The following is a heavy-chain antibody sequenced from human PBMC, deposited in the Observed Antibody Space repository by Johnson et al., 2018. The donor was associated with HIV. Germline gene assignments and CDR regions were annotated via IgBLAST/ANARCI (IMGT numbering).Heavy chain of an antibody. CDR2: ISYDGSNK. D-gene: IGHD7-27*01. J-gene: IGHJ3*02. V-gene: IGHV3-30*04. Sequence: QVHLVESGGGLVQPGGSLRLSCAASGFTFSSYAMHWVRQAPGKGLEWVSVISYDGSNKYYADSVKGRFTISRDNSKNTLYLQMNSLRAEDTAVYYCARDKASWGPSRDVGAFDIWGQGTMVTVSS. CDR3: ARDKASWGPSRDVGAFDI. CDR1: GFTFSSYA.